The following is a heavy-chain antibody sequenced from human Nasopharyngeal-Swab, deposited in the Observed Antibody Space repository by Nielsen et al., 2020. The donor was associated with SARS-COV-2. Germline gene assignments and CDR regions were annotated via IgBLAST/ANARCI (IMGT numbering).Heavy chain of an antibody. CDR2: ILGDGIAT. J-gene: IGHJ4*02. D-gene: IGHD6-19*01. CDR3: TRDRDGGWSFDY. Sequence: GESLKISCAASGFTFDTYAMHWVRQAPGKGLEFVSSILGDGIATQYASSVKGRFTISRDNSKNTLYLQMGSLRDEDMAVHYCTRDRDGGWSFDYWGQGTLVTVSS. CDR1: GFTFDTYA. V-gene: IGHV3-64*01.